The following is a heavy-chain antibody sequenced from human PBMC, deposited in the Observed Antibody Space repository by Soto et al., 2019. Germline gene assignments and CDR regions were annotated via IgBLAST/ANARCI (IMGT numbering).Heavy chain of an antibody. V-gene: IGHV3-23*01. CDR1: GFTFSNYH. CDR2: ITPSGGTT. CDR3: AKYRGTSTLTEFDP. J-gene: IGHJ5*02. D-gene: IGHD3-10*01. Sequence: GGSLRLSCSASGFTFSNYHMTWVRQAPGEGLEYVSAITPSGGTTYYADSVKGRFTISRDNSKNTLYLQMSSLRAEDTAIYYCAKYRGTSTLTEFDPWGQGTLVTVSS.